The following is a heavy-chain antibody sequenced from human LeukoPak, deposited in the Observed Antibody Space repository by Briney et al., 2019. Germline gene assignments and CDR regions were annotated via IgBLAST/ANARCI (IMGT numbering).Heavy chain of an antibody. Sequence: GGSLRLSCAASGFTFSSYSMNWVRQAPGKGLEWVSSISSSSSYIYYADSVKGRFTISRDNAKNSLCLQMNSLRAEDTAVYYCARGILNGDPGDYWGQGTLVTVSS. CDR2: ISSSSSYI. CDR3: ARGILNGDPGDY. J-gene: IGHJ4*02. D-gene: IGHD4-17*01. V-gene: IGHV3-21*01. CDR1: GFTFSSYS.